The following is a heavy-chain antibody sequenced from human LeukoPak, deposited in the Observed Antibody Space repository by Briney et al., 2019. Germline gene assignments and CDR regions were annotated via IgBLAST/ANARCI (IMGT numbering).Heavy chain of an antibody. J-gene: IGHJ4*02. CDR3: AREGEPYGFEY. D-gene: IGHD3-10*01. CDR2: VYHNGNL. CDR1: GGSISSGTYS. Sequence: PSETLSHTCAVSGGSISSGTYSWSWIRQPPGKGLEWIGYVYHNGNLYYNPSLRSRVTISVDRSKNQFSLNLKFVTAADTAVYYCAREGEPYGFEYWGQGALVTVSS. V-gene: IGHV4-30-2*01.